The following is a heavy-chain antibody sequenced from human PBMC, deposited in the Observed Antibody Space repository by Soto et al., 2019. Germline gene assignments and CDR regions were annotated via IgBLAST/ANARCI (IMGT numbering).Heavy chain of an antibody. D-gene: IGHD1-26*01. Sequence: QLQLQESGPGLVKPSETLSLTCTVSGGSISSSRSYWGWIRQPPGKGLECIGSIYYSGSTYYSPSLKSRVTTSVDTSKNQFSLKLSSVTAADTAVYYCARRGLVGATTFDYWGQGTLVTVSS. CDR2: IYYSGST. V-gene: IGHV4-39*01. CDR3: ARRGLVGATTFDY. J-gene: IGHJ4*02. CDR1: GGSISSSRSY.